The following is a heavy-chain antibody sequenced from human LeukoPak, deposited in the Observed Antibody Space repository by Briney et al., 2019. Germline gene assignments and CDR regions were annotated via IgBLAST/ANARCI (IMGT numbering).Heavy chain of an antibody. Sequence: PSETLSLTCTVSGGSISSYYWSWIRQPAGKGLEWIGRIYTSGSTNYNPSLKSRVTMSVDTSKNQFSPKLSSVTAADTAVYYCARDRRYGLLNMDVWGKGTTVTVSS. CDR3: ARDRRYGLLNMDV. D-gene: IGHD1-1*01. CDR1: GGSISSYY. V-gene: IGHV4-4*07. CDR2: IYTSGST. J-gene: IGHJ6*03.